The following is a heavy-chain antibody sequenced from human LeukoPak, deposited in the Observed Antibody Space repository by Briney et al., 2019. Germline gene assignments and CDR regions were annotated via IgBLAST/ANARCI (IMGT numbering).Heavy chain of an antibody. CDR1: GFTFSSYG. CDR2: ISYDGSNK. J-gene: IGHJ4*02. Sequence: GRSLRLSCAASGFTFSSYGMHWVRQAPGKGLEWVAVISYDGSNKYYADSVKGRFTISRDNSKNTLYLQMGSLRAEDMAVYYCAREGPLDGYNSFDYWGQGTLVTVSS. CDR3: AREGPLDGYNSFDY. D-gene: IGHD5-24*01. V-gene: IGHV3-30*03.